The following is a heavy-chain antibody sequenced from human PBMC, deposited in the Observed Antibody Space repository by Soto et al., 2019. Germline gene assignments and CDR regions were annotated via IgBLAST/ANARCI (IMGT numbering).Heavy chain of an antibody. D-gene: IGHD1-26*01. V-gene: IGHV3-72*01. CDR3: AREGDARWLDS. CDR2: LKDRSQNYAT. J-gene: IGHJ5*01. Sequence: EVQLVESGGDLVQPGGSARLSCAASGFSVSGWYMDWVRQAPGKGLEWVARLKDRSQNYATEYAASAKGRFTVSRHPSQNSIFLQMNSLKIEDTAVYYCAREGDARWLDSWGQGTLVTVS. CDR1: GFSVSGWY.